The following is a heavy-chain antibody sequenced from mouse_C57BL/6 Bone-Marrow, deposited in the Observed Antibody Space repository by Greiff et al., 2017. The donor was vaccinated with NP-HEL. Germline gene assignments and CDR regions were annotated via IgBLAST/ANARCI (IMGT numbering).Heavy chain of an antibody. CDR2: IYPRSGNT. D-gene: IGHD2-5*01. CDR1: GYTFTSYG. V-gene: IGHV1-81*01. CDR3: ASYSNYGYFDV. Sequence: QVQLKQSGAELARPGASVKLSCKASGYTFTSYGISWVKQRTGQGLEWIGEIYPRSGNTYYNEKFKGKATLTADTSSSTAYMELHSLTSEDSAVYFCASYSNYGYFDVWGTGTTVTVSS. J-gene: IGHJ1*03.